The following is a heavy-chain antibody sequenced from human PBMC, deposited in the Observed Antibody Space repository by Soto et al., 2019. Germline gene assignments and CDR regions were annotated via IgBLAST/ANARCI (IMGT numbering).Heavy chain of an antibody. J-gene: IGHJ4*02. D-gene: IGHD3-10*01. V-gene: IGHV1-46*01. CDR3: ARDIGRGHFDY. Sequence: QVQLVQSGAEVKKPGASVKVSCKASGYTFINYYMNWVRQAPGQGLEWMGIVNPRSGSTGYAQKFQGRVNMTRDTSTSTVYMELSSLRSEDTAVYCCARDIGRGHFDYWGQGTLVSVSS. CDR2: VNPRSGST. CDR1: GYTFINYY.